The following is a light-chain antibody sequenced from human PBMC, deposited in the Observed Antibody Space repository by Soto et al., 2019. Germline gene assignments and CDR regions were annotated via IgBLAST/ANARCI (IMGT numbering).Light chain of an antibody. CDR1: QRISRN. CDR2: GAS. Sequence: EIVMTQSPATLSVSPGERTTLACRASQRISRNLAWYQQKPGQAPSLLFYGASTRATGIPATFNGSVSGTEFTLTISSLQSEDLAFYYCQENNNWPFTFGPGTKVDIK. CDR3: QENNNWPFT. V-gene: IGKV3-15*01. J-gene: IGKJ3*01.